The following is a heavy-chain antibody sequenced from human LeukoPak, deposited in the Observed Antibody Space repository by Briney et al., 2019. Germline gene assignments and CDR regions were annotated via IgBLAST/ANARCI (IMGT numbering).Heavy chain of an antibody. CDR3: AKHLAVAGKDHFDY. CDR2: ISSTGGTT. Sequence: PGGSLRLSCAASGITFSSYGMSWVRQAPGKGLEWVSSISSTGGTTYYADSVKGRFTISRDNSKNTLYLQMNSLRAEDTAVYYCAKHLAVAGKDHFDYWGQGTLVTVSS. CDR1: GITFSSYG. J-gene: IGHJ4*02. D-gene: IGHD6-19*01. V-gene: IGHV3-23*01.